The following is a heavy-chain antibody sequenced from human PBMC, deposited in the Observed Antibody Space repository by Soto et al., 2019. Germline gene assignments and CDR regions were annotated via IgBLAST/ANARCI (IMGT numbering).Heavy chain of an antibody. CDR1: GGSISSGDYS. CDR2: IYHNGTT. J-gene: IGHJ4*02. Sequence: QLQLQESGSGLVKPSQTLSLTCAVSGGSISSGDYSWSWIRQPPGKGLELIGYIYHNGTTYYNPSLKSRVTISVDRSKNQFSLKLSSVTAADTAVYYCARYSSMSIDSWGQGTLVTVSS. V-gene: IGHV4-30-2*01. D-gene: IGHD2-2*01. CDR3: ARYSSMSIDS.